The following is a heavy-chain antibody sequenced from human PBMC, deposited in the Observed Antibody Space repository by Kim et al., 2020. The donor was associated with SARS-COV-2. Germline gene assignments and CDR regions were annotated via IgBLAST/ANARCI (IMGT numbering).Heavy chain of an antibody. CDR1: GYTFTSYY. CDR2: INPSGGST. CDR3: ARADYYDSSGYYYYFDY. V-gene: IGHV1-46*01. J-gene: IGHJ4*02. Sequence: ASVKVSCKASGYTFTSYYMHWVRQAPGQGLEWMGIINPSGGSTSYAQKFQGRVTMTRDTSTSTVYMELSSLRSEDTAVYYCARADYYDSSGYYYYFDYWGQGTLVTVSS. D-gene: IGHD3-22*01.